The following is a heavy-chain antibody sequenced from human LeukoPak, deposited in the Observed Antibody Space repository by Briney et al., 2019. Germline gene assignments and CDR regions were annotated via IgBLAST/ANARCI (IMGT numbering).Heavy chain of an antibody. Sequence: XXAAXGFTFDDYGMXWVRQAPGKGLEXVSGINWNGGSTVYADSVKGRFTISRDNAKNSLYLQMNSLRAEDTALYYCARTQTPGVGANDAFDIWGQGTMVTVSS. CDR3: ARTQTPGVGANDAFDI. CDR2: INWNGGST. J-gene: IGHJ3*02. D-gene: IGHD1-26*01. CDR1: GFTFDDYG. V-gene: IGHV3-20*03.